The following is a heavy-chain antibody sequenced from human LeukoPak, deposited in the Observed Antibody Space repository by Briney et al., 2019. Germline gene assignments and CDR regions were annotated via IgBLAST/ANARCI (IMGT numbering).Heavy chain of an antibody. Sequence: ASVKVSCKASGYTFTGYYMHWVRRAPGQGLEWMGWINPNSGGTNYAQKFQGRVTMTRDTSISTAYMELSRLRSDDTAVYYCARGGYDSGSYYKGPLYYFDYWGQGTLVTVSS. J-gene: IGHJ4*02. CDR3: ARGGYDSGSYYKGPLYYFDY. CDR1: GYTFTGYY. V-gene: IGHV1-2*02. CDR2: INPNSGGT. D-gene: IGHD3-10*01.